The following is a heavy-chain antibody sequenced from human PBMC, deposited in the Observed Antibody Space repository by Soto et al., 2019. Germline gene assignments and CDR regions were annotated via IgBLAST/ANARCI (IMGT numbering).Heavy chain of an antibody. D-gene: IGHD6-13*01. J-gene: IGHJ4*02. V-gene: IGHV4-31*03. CDR3: ARDAGIAAAGAFDY. CDR1: GGSISSGGYY. Sequence: SETLSLTCTVSGGSISSGGYYWSWIRQHPGKGLEWIGYIYYSGSTYYNPSLKSRVTISVDTSKNQFSLKLSSVTAADTAVYYCARDAGIAAAGAFDYWGQGTLVTSPQ. CDR2: IYYSGST.